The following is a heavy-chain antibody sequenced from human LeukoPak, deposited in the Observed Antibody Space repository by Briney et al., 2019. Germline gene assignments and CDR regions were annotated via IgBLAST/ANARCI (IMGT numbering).Heavy chain of an antibody. J-gene: IGHJ4*02. CDR3: ARRELFGDYFDS. CDR2: INPNSGGT. D-gene: IGHD3-10*01. CDR1: GYTFTGYY. V-gene: IGHV1-2*02. Sequence: ASVKVSCKASGYTFTGYYMHWVRQAPGQGLEWMGWINPNSGGTNYAQKFQGRVTMTRDTSISTAYMELSRLRSDDTAVYYCARRELFGDYFDSWGQGTLVTVSS.